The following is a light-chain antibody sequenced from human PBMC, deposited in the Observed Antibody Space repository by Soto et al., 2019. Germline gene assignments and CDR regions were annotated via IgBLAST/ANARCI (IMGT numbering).Light chain of an antibody. CDR2: AAS. CDR3: QQSYSTPP. V-gene: IGKV1-39*01. Sequence: DIQMTQSPSSLSASVGDRVTITCRASQSISSYLNWYQHKPGKAPKLLIYAASSLQSGVPSRFSGSGSGTDFTLTISSLQPEDVATYYCQQSYSTPPLGGGTKVDSK. CDR1: QSISSY. J-gene: IGKJ4*01.